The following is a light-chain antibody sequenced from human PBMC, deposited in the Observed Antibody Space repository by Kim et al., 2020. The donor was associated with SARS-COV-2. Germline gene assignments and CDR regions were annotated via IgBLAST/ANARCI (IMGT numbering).Light chain of an antibody. J-gene: IGKJ1*01. CDR3: QQYNNFRT. Sequence: SVSPGARASLACRASESVSSNLVWYQQKPGQAPRLLIYDASTRATGIPARCSGSGSGTEFTLTISSLQSEDFAVYYCQQYNNFRTFGQGTKVDIK. CDR1: ESVSSN. V-gene: IGKV3-15*01. CDR2: DAS.